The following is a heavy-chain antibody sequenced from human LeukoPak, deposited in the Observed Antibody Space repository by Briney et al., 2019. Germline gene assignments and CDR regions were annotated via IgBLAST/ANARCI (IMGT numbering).Heavy chain of an antibody. V-gene: IGHV4-34*01. D-gene: IGHD3-10*01. CDR2: INHNGST. CDR1: GDSFSGHY. CDR3: ARGLMTLVRGVKYYYYCCMYV. J-gene: IGHJ6*03. Sequence: PSETLSLTCAVYGDSFSGHYGSSVRQPAGKGLEWNRQINHNGSTNYNPSLKSRVTISVDTSKNQFSLKLSSVTAADTAVYYCARGLMTLVRGVKYYYYCCMYVRGKGATVT.